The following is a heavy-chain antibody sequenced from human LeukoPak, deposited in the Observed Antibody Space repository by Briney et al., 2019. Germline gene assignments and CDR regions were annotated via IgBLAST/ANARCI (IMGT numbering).Heavy chain of an antibody. D-gene: IGHD3-10*01. CDR3: ARVLAFYGSGSYYNLSTRYFDY. Sequence: SETLSLTCSVSGDSISSGRNYWGWIRQSPGKGLEWIGYIYYSGSTYYNPSLKSRVTISVDTSKNQFSLKLSSVTAADTAVYYCARVLAFYGSGSYYNLSTRYFDYWGQGTLVTVSS. CDR1: GDSISSGRNY. J-gene: IGHJ4*02. CDR2: IYYSGST. V-gene: IGHV4-30-4*08.